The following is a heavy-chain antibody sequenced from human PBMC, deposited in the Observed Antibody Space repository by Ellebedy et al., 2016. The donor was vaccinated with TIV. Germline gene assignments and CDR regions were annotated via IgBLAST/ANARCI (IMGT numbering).Heavy chain of an antibody. V-gene: IGHV3-74*01. Sequence: PGGSLRLSCTASGLTFRTYWMHRVRQAPGKGLVWVSRINSDGSSTSYADSVKGRFTISRDNAKDTLYLQMDSLRVEDTAVYYCASVSGAVVPAANKYWGQGIQVTVSS. CDR2: INSDGSST. J-gene: IGHJ4*02. CDR3: ASVSGAVVPAANKY. D-gene: IGHD2-2*01. CDR1: GLTFRTYW.